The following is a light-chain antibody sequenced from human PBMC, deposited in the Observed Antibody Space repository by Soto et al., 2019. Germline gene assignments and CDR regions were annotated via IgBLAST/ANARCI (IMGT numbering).Light chain of an antibody. V-gene: IGLV2-14*01. Sequence: QSALTQPASVSGSPGQSITISCTGTSSDVGGYNYVSWYQQYPGKAPKLMIYEVSNRPSGVSNRFSGSKSGNTASLTISGLQAEDEADYYCNSYTTSSPVVFGGGTQLTVL. CDR1: SSDVGGYNY. CDR2: EVS. CDR3: NSYTTSSPVV. J-gene: IGLJ2*01.